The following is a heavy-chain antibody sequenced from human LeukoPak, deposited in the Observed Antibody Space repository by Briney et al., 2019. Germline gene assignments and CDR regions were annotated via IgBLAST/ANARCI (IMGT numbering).Heavy chain of an antibody. Sequence: TSETLSLTCTVSGGSISSSSYYWGWIRQPPGKGLEWIGSIYYSGSTYYNPSLKSRVTISVDTSKNQFSLKLSSVTAADTAVYYCARQLGYCSSTSCYADKVDYWGQRTLVTVSS. CDR1: GGSISSSSYY. CDR3: ARQLGYCSSTSCYADKVDY. V-gene: IGHV4-39*01. CDR2: IYYSGST. D-gene: IGHD2-2*01. J-gene: IGHJ4*02.